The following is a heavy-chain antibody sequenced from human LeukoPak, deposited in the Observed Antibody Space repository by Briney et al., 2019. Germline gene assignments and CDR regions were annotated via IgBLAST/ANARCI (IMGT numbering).Heavy chain of an antibody. CDR2: IYYSGST. J-gene: IGHJ4*02. Sequence: SETLSLTCTVSGGSISSHYWSWIRQPPGKGLEWIGYIYYSGSTNYNPSLKSRVTISVDTSKNQFSLKLSSVTAADTAVYYCARALLGDSDYWGQGTLVTVSS. D-gene: IGHD2-21*01. CDR3: ARALLGDSDY. CDR1: GGSISSHY. V-gene: IGHV4-59*11.